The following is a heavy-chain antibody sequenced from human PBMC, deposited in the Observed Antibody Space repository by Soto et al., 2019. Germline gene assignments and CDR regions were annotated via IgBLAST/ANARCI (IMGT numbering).Heavy chain of an antibody. Sequence: QVQLQESGPGLVKPSQTLSLTCTVSGGSISDGAYYWSWIRQPPGKGLEWIGHIYDSGNTYNNPSLKSPLTISVDTSKNHFSLNLNSVTAADTAVYYCASGLSGDKVDQWGQGTLVTVSS. V-gene: IGHV4-30-4*01. J-gene: IGHJ4*02. D-gene: IGHD2-21*01. CDR3: ASGLSGDKVDQ. CDR1: GGSISDGAYY. CDR2: IYDSGNT.